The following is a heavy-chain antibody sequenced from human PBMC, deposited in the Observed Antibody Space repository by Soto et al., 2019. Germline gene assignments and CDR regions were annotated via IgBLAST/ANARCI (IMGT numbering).Heavy chain of an antibody. CDR3: TRPRRSSRNYSGMDV. D-gene: IGHD6-13*01. Sequence: ASVKVSCKASGYTFTTYGTSSVRQAPGQGLEWLGWINTHNGNTNYAQNLQGRVTMTTDTSTSTGYMELRSLRSDDTAMYYCTRPRRSSRNYSGMDVWGQGTTVPVSS. CDR1: GYTFTTYG. J-gene: IGHJ6*02. CDR2: INTHNGNT. V-gene: IGHV1-18*01.